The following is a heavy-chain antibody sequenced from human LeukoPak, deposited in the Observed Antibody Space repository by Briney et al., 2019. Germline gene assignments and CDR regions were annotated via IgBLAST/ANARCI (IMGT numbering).Heavy chain of an antibody. CDR2: IYYSGST. CDR1: GGSISSGGYY. J-gene: IGHJ6*02. D-gene: IGHD7-27*01. CDR3: ARGPPPDWGYYYGMDV. V-gene: IGHV4-31*03. Sequence: PSETLSLTCTVSGGSISSGGYYWSWIRQHPGKGLEWIGYIYYSGSTYYNPSLKSRVTISVDTSKNQFSLKLSSVTAADTAVYYCARGPPPDWGYYYGMDVWGQGTTVTVSS.